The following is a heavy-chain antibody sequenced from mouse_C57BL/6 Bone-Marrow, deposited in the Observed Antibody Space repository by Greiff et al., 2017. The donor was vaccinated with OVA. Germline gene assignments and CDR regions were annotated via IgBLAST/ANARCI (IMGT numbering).Heavy chain of an antibody. J-gene: IGHJ2*01. CDR2: ILPGSGST. V-gene: IGHV1-9*01. CDR1: GYTFTGYW. CDR3: ASTPSYYYGSSYYFDY. D-gene: IGHD1-1*01. Sequence: VQLQQSGAELMKPGASVKLSCKATGYTFTGYWIEWVKQRPGHGLEWIGEILPGSGSTNYNEKFKGKATFTADTSSNTAYMQLSSLTTEDSAIYYCASTPSYYYGSSYYFDYWGQGTTLTVSS.